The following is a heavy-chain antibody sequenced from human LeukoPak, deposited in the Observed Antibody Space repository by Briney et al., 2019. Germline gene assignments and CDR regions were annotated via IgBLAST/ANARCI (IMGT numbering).Heavy chain of an antibody. CDR3: ARGEREDYYYYYGMDV. J-gene: IGHJ6*02. CDR2: ISSSSSYI. Sequence: KTGGSLRLSCAASGITFSSYSMNWVRQAPGKGLEWVSSISSSSSYIYYADSVKGRFTISRDNAKNSLYLQMNSLRAEDTAVYYCARGEREDYYYYYGMDVWGQGITVTVSS. V-gene: IGHV3-21*01. D-gene: IGHD1-1*01. CDR1: GITFSSYS.